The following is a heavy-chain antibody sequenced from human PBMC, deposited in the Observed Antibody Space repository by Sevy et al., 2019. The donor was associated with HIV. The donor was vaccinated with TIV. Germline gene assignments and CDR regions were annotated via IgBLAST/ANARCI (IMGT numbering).Heavy chain of an antibody. V-gene: IGHV3-21*01. D-gene: IGHD3-3*01. Sequence: GGSLRLSCAASGFTFSSYSMNWVRQAPGKGLEWVSSISSSSSYIYYADSVKGRFTISRDNAKNSLYLQMNSLRAEDTAXYYCARSGAEVYYDFWSGYYYYGMDVWGQGTTVTVSS. J-gene: IGHJ6*02. CDR2: ISSSSSYI. CDR1: GFTFSSYS. CDR3: ARSGAEVYYDFWSGYYYYGMDV.